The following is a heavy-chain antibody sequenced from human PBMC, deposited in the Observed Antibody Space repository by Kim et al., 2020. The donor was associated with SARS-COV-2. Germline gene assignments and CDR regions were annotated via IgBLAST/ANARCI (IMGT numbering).Heavy chain of an antibody. V-gene: IGHV4-31*03. CDR1: GGSISSGVYY. J-gene: IGHJ4*02. Sequence: SETLSLTCSVSGGSISSGVYYWSWIRQHPGKGLEWIGYNYYSGSTYFNPSLKSRVTISIDTSKNQFSLKLSSVTAADTAVYYCVRAPTAAGTHFDYWGQGTLVTVSS. D-gene: IGHD6-13*01. CDR2: NYYSGST. CDR3: VRAPTAAGTHFDY.